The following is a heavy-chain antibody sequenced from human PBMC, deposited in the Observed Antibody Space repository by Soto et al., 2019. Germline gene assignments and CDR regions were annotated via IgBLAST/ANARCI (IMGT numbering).Heavy chain of an antibody. CDR2: FNPGDSHT. J-gene: IGHJ4*02. V-gene: IGHV5-10-1*01. CDR1: GYTFTNHW. Sequence: PGESLKISCQGSGYTFTNHWITWVRQMPGKGLEWMGRFNPGDSHTNYSPSFQGRVTMSVDKSISTAYLQWSSLKASDTAMYYCVRHASYYVNCGYIGTYWGQGTLVTVSS. D-gene: IGHD3-22*01. CDR3: VRHASYYVNCGYIGTY.